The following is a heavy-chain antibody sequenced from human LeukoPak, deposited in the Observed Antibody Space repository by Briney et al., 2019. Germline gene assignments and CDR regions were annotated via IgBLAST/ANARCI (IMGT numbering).Heavy chain of an antibody. CDR1: SHSLTDLS. CDR2: FDIEDAET. D-gene: IGHD4-11*01. J-gene: IGHJ4*02. Sequence: ASVTVSCKVSSHSLTDLSIHWVRQAPGKGLEWMGGFDIEDAETIYGQEFEGRVIMTEDTATETAYMELSSLKYEDTAVYYCVAEVIEVTMGDYWGQGTLVTVSS. CDR3: VAEVIEVTMGDY. V-gene: IGHV1-24*01.